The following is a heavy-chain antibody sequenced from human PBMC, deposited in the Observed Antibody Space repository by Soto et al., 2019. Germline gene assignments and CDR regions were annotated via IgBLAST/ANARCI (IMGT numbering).Heavy chain of an antibody. CDR3: ASGGAGSGPFTWELPDH. V-gene: IGHV1-45*02. Sequence: QLQLVQSGAEVTKTGSSVTVSCQALGNTFSYRYPHWVRQAPGQALEWMGWIAPFSGDVHYAQKFQRVTLTRDRSINTAYMRMSSLRSEDTAIYFCASGGAGSGPFTWELPDHWGQGTLVTVSS. J-gene: IGHJ4*02. D-gene: IGHD1-26*01. CDR1: GNTFSYRY. CDR2: IAPFSGDV.